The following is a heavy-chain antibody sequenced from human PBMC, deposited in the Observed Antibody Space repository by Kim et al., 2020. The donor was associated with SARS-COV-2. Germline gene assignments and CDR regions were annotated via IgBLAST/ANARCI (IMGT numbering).Heavy chain of an antibody. V-gene: IGHV3-23*01. Sequence: DSVKGLFTISRDSSKNTLYLQMVSLRVDDTALYYCARTRSCSSTSCYVDYWGQGTLVTVSS. D-gene: IGHD2-2*01. CDR3: ARTRSCSSTSCYVDY. J-gene: IGHJ4*02.